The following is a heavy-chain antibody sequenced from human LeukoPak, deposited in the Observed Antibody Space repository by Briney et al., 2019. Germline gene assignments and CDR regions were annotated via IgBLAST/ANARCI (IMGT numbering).Heavy chain of an antibody. V-gene: IGHV2-70*11. CDR1: GFSLNTLEVS. D-gene: IGHD5-18*01. CDR2: IDWDDDK. Sequence: SGPTLVNPTQTLTLTFTFSGFSLNTLEVSINWIRQPPGKALEWLARIDWDDDKYYTTSLKTRLAISKDTSKNQVVLTMSNMDPVDTATYYCARCGYSYSHFDYWGQGTLVTVSS. CDR3: ARCGYSYSHFDY. J-gene: IGHJ4*02.